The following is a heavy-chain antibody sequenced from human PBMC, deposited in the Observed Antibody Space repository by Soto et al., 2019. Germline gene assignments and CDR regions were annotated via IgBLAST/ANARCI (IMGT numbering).Heavy chain of an antibody. CDR2: IIPIFGTA. D-gene: IGHD5-18*01. V-gene: IGHV1-69*13. Sequence: SVKVSCKASGGTFSSYAISWVRQAPGQGLEWMGGIIPIFGTANYAQKFQGRVTITADESTSTAYMELSSLRSEDTAVYYCARKFRGYSYGYPSDYYGMDVWGQGTTVTVSS. J-gene: IGHJ6*02. CDR3: ARKFRGYSYGYPSDYYGMDV. CDR1: GGTFSSYA.